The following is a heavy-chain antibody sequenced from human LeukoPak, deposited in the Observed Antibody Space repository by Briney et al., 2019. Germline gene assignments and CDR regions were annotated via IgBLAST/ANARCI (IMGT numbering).Heavy chain of an antibody. Sequence: GGSLRLSCAASGFTFSSYRMNWVRRAPGKGLEWVSSISSSSSYIYYADSVKGQFTISRDNAKNSLYLQMNSLRAEDTAVYYCAREGSGVAGHFDYWGQGTLVTVSS. CDR3: AREGSGVAGHFDY. CDR1: GFTFSSYR. J-gene: IGHJ4*02. CDR2: ISSSSSYI. D-gene: IGHD6-19*01. V-gene: IGHV3-21*01.